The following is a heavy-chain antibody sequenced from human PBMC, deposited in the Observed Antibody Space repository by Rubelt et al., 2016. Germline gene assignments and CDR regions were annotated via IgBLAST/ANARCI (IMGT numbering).Heavy chain of an antibody. Sequence: QVQLVESGGGVVQPGRSLRLSCAASGFTFSSYGMHWVRQAPGKGLEWVAVIWYDGSNKYYADSVKGRVTISRDNSKNTLYLQMNSLRAEDTAVYYCARDRAGSSSWYPVFGAFDIWGQGTMVTVSS. D-gene: IGHD6-13*01. J-gene: IGHJ3*02. V-gene: IGHV3-33*01. CDR1: GFTFSSYG. CDR3: ARDRAGSSSWYPVFGAFDI. CDR2: IWYDGSNK.